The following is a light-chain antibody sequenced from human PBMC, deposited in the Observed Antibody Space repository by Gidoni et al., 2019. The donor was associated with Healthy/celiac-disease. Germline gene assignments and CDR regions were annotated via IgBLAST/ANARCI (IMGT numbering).Light chain of an antibody. Sequence: EIVMTQAPATLSVSPGERAPLSCRASQSVSSSLAWYQQKPGQAPRLLIYGASTRATGIPARFSGSGSGTEFTLTISSLQSEDFAVYYCQQYNNWPLMYTFGQGTKLEIK. V-gene: IGKV3-15*01. CDR1: QSVSSS. CDR3: QQYNNWPLMYT. J-gene: IGKJ2*01. CDR2: GAS.